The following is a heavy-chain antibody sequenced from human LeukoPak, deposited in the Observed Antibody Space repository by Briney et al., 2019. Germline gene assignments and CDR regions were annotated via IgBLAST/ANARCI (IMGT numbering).Heavy chain of an antibody. CDR3: ARGRRWDVVVPAHDY. CDR1: GYTFTSYY. Sequence: ASVKVSCKASGYTFTSYYMHWVRQAPGQGLEWMGIINPSGGSTSYAQKFQGRVTMTRNTSISTAYMELSSLRSEDTAVYYCARGRRWDVVVPAHDYWGQGTLVTVSS. D-gene: IGHD2-2*01. V-gene: IGHV1-46*01. J-gene: IGHJ4*02. CDR2: INPSGGST.